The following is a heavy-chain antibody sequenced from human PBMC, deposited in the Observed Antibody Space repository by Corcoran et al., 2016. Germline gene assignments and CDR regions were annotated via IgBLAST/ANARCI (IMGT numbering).Heavy chain of an antibody. CDR3: ASYPDTYCSSTSCVMDV. CDR2: IYSGGST. D-gene: IGHD2-2*01. V-gene: IGHV3-53*01. CDR1: GFTVSSNY. J-gene: IGHJ6*02. Sequence: EVQLVESGGGLIQPGGSLRLSCAASGFTVSSNYMSWVRQAPGKGLEWVSVIYSGGSTYYADSVKGRFTISRDNSKNTLYLQMNSLRDEDTAVYYCASYPDTYCSSTSCVMDVWGQGTTVTVSS.